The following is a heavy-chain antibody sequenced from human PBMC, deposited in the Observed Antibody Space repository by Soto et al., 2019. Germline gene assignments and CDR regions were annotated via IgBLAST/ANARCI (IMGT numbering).Heavy chain of an antibody. V-gene: IGHV1-69*13. CDR3: ARDSPTQIDGYNKPYYFDY. CDR1: GGTFSSYA. J-gene: IGHJ4*02. CDR2: IIPIFGTA. D-gene: IGHD5-12*01. Sequence: GASVKVSCKASGGTFSSYAISWVRQAPGQGLEWMGGIIPIFGTANYAQKFQGRVTITADESTSTAYMELSSLRSEDTAVYYCARDSPTQIDGYNKPYYFDYWGQGTLVTVS.